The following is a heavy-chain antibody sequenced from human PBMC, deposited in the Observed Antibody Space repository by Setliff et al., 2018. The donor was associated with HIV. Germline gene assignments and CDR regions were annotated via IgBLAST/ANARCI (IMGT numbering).Heavy chain of an antibody. V-gene: IGHV3-23*01. CDR3: ARDPTRRGAIAGAGEGDY. CDR1: GFTSSNHV. CDR2: ISTSGGAA. J-gene: IGHJ4*02. Sequence: LRLSCAASGFTSSNHVMNWVRQAPGKGLEWVSAISTSGGAADYADSVKGRFTISRDNSKNTLYPQMNSLRAEDTAVYSCARDPTRRGAIAGAGEGDYWGQGTLVTVSS. D-gene: IGHD6-19*01.